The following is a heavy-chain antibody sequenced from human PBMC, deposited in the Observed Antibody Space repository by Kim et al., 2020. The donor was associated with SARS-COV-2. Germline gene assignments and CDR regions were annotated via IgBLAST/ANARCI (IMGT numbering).Heavy chain of an antibody. V-gene: IGHV4-31*02. Sequence: PSLKSRVNISVDTSQNQFTLKLGSVTAADTAVYYCARDLGFGGYSYLLGYWGQGTLVTVSS. J-gene: IGHJ4*02. CDR3: ARDLGFGGYSYLLGY. D-gene: IGHD5-18*01.